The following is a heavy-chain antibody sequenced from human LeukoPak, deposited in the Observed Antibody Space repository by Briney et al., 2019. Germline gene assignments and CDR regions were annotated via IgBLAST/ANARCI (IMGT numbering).Heavy chain of an antibody. Sequence: ASVKVSCKASGYTFTGYYMHWVRQAPGQGLEWMGWINPNSGGTNYAQKFQGRVTMTRDTSISTAYMELSRLRSDDTAMYYCARDWGGYYDSSGYYYWGQGTLVTVSS. V-gene: IGHV1-2*02. CDR2: INPNSGGT. CDR3: ARDWGGYYDSSGYYY. CDR1: GYTFTGYY. D-gene: IGHD3-22*01. J-gene: IGHJ4*02.